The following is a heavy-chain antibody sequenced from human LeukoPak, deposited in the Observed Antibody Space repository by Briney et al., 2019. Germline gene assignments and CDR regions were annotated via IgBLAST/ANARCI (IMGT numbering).Heavy chain of an antibody. J-gene: IGHJ4*02. CDR3: TSSMVRGVENDY. V-gene: IGHV3-73*01. D-gene: IGHD3-10*01. CDR1: GFTFSGSA. CDR2: IRSKANSYAT. Sequence: SGGSLKLSCAASGFTFSGSAKHWVRQASGKGLEWVGRIRSKANSYATAYAASVKGRFTISRDDSKNTAYLQMNSLKTEDTAVYYCTSSMVRGVENDYWGQGTLVTVSS.